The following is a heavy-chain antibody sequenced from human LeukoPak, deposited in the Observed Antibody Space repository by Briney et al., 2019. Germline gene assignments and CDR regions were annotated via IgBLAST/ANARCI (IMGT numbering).Heavy chain of an antibody. D-gene: IGHD4-17*01. CDR2: IKQDGSEK. J-gene: IGHJ5*02. Sequence: PGASLRLSCAASGFTFSSYAMSWVRQAPGKGLEWVASIKQDGSEKYYVDSVKGRFTISRDNAKNSLYLQMNSLRAEDTALYYCARAPGEGWFDPWGQGTLVTVSS. CDR1: GFTFSSYA. CDR3: ARAPGEGWFDP. V-gene: IGHV3-7*01.